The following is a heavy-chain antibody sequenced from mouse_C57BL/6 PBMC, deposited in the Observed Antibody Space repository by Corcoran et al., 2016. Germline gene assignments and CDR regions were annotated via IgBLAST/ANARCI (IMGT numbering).Heavy chain of an antibody. Sequence: QIQLVQSGPELKKPGETVKISCKASGYTFTTYGMSWVKQAPGKGLKWMGWINTYSGVPTYADDFKGRFAFSLETSASTAYLQINNLKNEDTATYFCARENDGFYWGQGTTLTVSS. D-gene: IGHD2-3*01. CDR2: INTYSGVP. CDR1: GYTFTTYG. J-gene: IGHJ2*01. V-gene: IGHV9-3*01. CDR3: ARENDGFY.